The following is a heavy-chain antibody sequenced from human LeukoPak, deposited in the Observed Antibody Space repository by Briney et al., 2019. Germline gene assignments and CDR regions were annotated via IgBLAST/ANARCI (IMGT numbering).Heavy chain of an antibody. D-gene: IGHD5-12*01. CDR2: IYTSGST. J-gene: IGHJ4*02. Sequence: PSETLSLTCTVSGGSISSYYWSWIRQPPGKGLEWIGYIYTSGSTNYNPSLKSRVTISVDTPKNQFSLNLSSVTAADTAVYYCARVEGGEWLRYGAYWGQGTLVTVSS. CDR3: ARVEGGEWLRYGAY. CDR1: GGSISSYY. V-gene: IGHV4-4*09.